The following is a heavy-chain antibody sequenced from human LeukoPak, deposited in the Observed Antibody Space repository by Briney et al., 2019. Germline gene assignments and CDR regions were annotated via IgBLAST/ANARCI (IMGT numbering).Heavy chain of an antibody. V-gene: IGHV3-74*01. J-gene: IGHJ4*02. Sequence: GDSVSLFCAPSGFRFTGYWMLWVRQAPGKGLVWISRIIIDASVTTSADSVKGRFTISRDNAKITPYLQMNSLRAEDTAVYYCARVPVDGYSTSFDYWGQGSLVTVSS. CDR1: GFRFTGYW. D-gene: IGHD2/OR15-2a*01. CDR3: ARVPVDGYSTSFDY. CDR2: IIIDASVT.